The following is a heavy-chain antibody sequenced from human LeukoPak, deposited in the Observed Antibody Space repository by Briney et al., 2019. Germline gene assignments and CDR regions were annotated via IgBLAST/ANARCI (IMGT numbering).Heavy chain of an antibody. J-gene: IGHJ6*04. D-gene: IGHD3-10*01. CDR1: GGSISSYY. Sequence: KASETLSLTCTVSGGSISSYYWSWIRQPPGKGLEWIGYIYYSWSTNYNPSLKSRVTISVNTSKNQYSLKLSSVTAADTAVYYCARNRGQYYYGSGSYSVDVWGKGTTVTISS. CDR3: ARNRGQYYYGSGSYSVDV. V-gene: IGHV4-59*12. CDR2: IYYSWST.